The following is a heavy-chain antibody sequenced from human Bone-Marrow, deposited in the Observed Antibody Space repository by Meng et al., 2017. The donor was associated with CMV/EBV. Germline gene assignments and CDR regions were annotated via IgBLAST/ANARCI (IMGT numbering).Heavy chain of an antibody. CDR2: INSDGSST. D-gene: IGHD4-17*01. CDR1: GFTFDDYT. V-gene: IGHV3-74*01. J-gene: IGHJ4*02. Sequence: GESLKISCAASGFTFDDYTMHWVRQAPGKGLVWVSRINSDGSSTSYADSVKGRFTISRDNAKNTLYLQMNSLRAEDTAVYYCAREPRYGEFFDYWGQGTLVTVSS. CDR3: AREPRYGEFFDY.